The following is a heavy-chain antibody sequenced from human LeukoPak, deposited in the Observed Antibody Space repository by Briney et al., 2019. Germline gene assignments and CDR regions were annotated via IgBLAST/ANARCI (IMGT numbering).Heavy chain of an antibody. Sequence: GSLRLSCAASGFTFSSYAMSWIRQPPGKGLEWIGEINHSGSTNYNPSLKSRVTISVDASKNQFSLKLSSVTAADTAVYYCASLDDCGGDVGCDYWGQGTLVTVSS. J-gene: IGHJ4*02. CDR1: GFTFSSYA. D-gene: IGHD2-21*02. CDR2: INHSGST. V-gene: IGHV4-34*01. CDR3: ASLDDCGGDVGCDY.